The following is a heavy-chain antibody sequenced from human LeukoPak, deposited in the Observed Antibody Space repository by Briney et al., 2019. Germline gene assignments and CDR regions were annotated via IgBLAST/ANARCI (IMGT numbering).Heavy chain of an antibody. D-gene: IGHD5-24*01. Sequence: PSETLSLTCTVSGGSISSHYWSWIRQPPGKGLEWIGYIYTSGSTNYNPSLKSRVTISVDTPKNQFSLKLSSVTAADTAVYYCARRREKGYYYYMDVWGKGTTVTVSS. CDR1: GGSISSHY. J-gene: IGHJ6*03. CDR3: ARRREKGYYYYMDV. V-gene: IGHV4-4*09. CDR2: IYTSGST.